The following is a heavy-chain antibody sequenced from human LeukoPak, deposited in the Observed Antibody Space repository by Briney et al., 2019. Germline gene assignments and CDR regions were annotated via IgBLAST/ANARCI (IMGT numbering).Heavy chain of an antibody. CDR1: GGSISSYY. V-gene: IGHV4-59*12. Sequence: PSETLSLTCTVSGGSISSYYWSWIRQPPGKGLEWIGYIYYSGSTNYNPSLKSRVTISVDTSKNQFSLKLSSVTAADTAVYYCARDGNSYGHDYWGQGTLVTVSS. D-gene: IGHD5-18*01. CDR3: ARDGNSYGHDY. J-gene: IGHJ4*02. CDR2: IYYSGST.